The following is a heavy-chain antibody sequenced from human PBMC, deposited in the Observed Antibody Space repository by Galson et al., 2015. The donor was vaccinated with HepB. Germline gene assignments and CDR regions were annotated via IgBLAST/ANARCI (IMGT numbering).Heavy chain of an antibody. D-gene: IGHD6-6*01. J-gene: IGHJ5*02. Sequence: CAISGDSVSSNSAAWNWIRQSPSRGLEWLGRTYYRSKWYNDYAVSVKSRITINPDTSKNQFSLQLNSVTPEDTAVYYCARDYRSSYSSSSNWFDPWGQGTLVTVSS. CDR3: ARDYRSSYSSSSNWFDP. V-gene: IGHV6-1*01. CDR1: GDSVSSNSAA. CDR2: TYYRSKWYN.